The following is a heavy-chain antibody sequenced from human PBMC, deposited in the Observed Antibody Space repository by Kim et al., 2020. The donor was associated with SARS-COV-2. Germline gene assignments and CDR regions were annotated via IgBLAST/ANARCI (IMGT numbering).Heavy chain of an antibody. CDR3: AKFESYDNAHWLNV. V-gene: IGHV3-23*01. Sequence: GGSLRLSCAASGFPFSLYAMAWVRQAPGKGLEWVSGIRGNGANTFYADSVKGRFTISRDNSKSTLYLQMNSLRAEDTGIYSCAKFESYDNAHWLNVWGQG. CDR2: IRGNGANT. D-gene: IGHD3-9*01. CDR1: GFPFSLYA. J-gene: IGHJ6*02.